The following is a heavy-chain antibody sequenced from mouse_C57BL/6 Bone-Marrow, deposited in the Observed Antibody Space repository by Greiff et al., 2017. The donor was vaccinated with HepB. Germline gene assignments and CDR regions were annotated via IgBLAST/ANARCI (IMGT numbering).Heavy chain of an antibody. D-gene: IGHD1-1*01. Sequence: QVQLQQPGAELVQPGASVKMSCKASGYTFTSYWITWVKQRPGQGLEWIGDIYPGSGSTNYNEKFKSKATLTVDTSSSTAYMQLSSLTSEDSAVYDCASLYGSSLYYYAMDYWGQGTSVTVSS. CDR3: ASLYGSSLYYYAMDY. CDR2: IYPGSGST. V-gene: IGHV1-55*01. CDR1: GYTFTSYW. J-gene: IGHJ4*01.